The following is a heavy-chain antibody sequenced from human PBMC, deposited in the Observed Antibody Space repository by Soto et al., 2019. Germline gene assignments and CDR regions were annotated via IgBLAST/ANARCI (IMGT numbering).Heavy chain of an antibody. Sequence: GGSLRLSCAASGFTVNSNYMSWVRQTSGKGLEWVGRIPSKTNTYATAYAASVKGRFTISRDDSKNTAYLQMDSLKTEDTAVYYCTRQHLDVPVASAIDYWGQGTLVTVSS. D-gene: IGHD6-19*01. CDR1: GFTVNSNY. CDR3: TRQHLDVPVASAIDY. J-gene: IGHJ4*02. V-gene: IGHV3-73*01. CDR2: IPSKTNTYAT.